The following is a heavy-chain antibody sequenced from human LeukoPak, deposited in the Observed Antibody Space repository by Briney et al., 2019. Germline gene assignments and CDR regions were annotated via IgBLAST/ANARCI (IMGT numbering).Heavy chain of an antibody. CDR1: GGSISSYY. J-gene: IGHJ4*02. V-gene: IGHV4-59*01. D-gene: IGHD3-22*01. Sequence: SETLSLTCTVSGGSISSYYWSWIRQPPGKGLEWIGYIYYSGSTNYNPSLKSRVTISVDTSKNQFSLKLSSVTAADTAVYYCARDRYFETRGYYYFDYWGQGTLVTVSS. CDR3: ARDRYFETRGYYYFDY. CDR2: IYYSGST.